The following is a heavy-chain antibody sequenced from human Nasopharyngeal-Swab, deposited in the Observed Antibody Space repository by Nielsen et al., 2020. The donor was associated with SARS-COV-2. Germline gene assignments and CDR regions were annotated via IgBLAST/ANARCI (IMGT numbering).Heavy chain of an antibody. J-gene: IGHJ4*02. V-gene: IGHV3-15*07. CDR2: IKSKTDGGIT. CDR3: TTATAAAGTYYYDSSGYYYFDY. D-gene: IGHD3-22*01. Sequence: VRQAPGKGLEWVGRIKSKTDGGITDYAAPVKGRFTISRDDSKNTLYLQMNSLKTEDTAVYYCTTATAAAGTYYYDSSGYYYFDYWGQGTLVTVSS.